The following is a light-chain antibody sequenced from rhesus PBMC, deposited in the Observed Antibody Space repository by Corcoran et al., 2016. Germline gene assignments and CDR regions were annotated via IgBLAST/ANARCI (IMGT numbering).Light chain of an antibody. CDR1: QDISSW. V-gene: IGKV1-22*01. Sequence: DIQMTQSPSSLSASVGDTVSITCRASQDISSWLVWYQQKPGKAPKLLIYKASSLHGGVPSRFSGSGSWTDFTITISSLQSEDFATYYCQQYSSRPLTFGGVTKVELK. CDR2: KAS. J-gene: IGKJ4*01. CDR3: QQYSSRPLT.